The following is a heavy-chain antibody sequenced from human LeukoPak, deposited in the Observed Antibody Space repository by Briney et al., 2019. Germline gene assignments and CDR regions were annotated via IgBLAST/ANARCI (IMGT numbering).Heavy chain of an antibody. Sequence: EASVNVSCKVSGYTLTELSMHWVRQAPGKGLEWMGGFDPGDGETIYAQKFQGRVTMTEDTSTDTAYMELSSLRSEDTAVYYCATEGFWSGYYYFDYWGQGTLVTVSS. CDR3: ATEGFWSGYYYFDY. CDR2: FDPGDGET. J-gene: IGHJ4*02. V-gene: IGHV1-24*01. CDR1: GYTLTELS. D-gene: IGHD3-3*01.